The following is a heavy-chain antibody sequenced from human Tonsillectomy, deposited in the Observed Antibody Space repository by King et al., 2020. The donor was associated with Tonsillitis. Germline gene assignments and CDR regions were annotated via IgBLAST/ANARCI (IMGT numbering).Heavy chain of an antibody. CDR3: ARDWAASANWFDP. D-gene: IGHD6-13*01. Sequence: VQLVESGGGLVKPGGSLRLSCAASGFTFSDYYMSWIRQAPWKGLQWVSYISSSSIYINYADSVKGRFTISRDNAKKSLYLEMNSLRAEDTAVYYCARDWAASANWFDPWGQGTLVTVSS. J-gene: IGHJ5*02. CDR1: GFTFSDYY. V-gene: IGHV3-11*05. CDR2: ISSSSIYI.